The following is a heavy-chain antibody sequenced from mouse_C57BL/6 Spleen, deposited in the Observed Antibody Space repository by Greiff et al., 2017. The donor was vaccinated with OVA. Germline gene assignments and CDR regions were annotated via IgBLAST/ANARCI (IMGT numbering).Heavy chain of an antibody. J-gene: IGHJ2*01. CDR2: IYPGGGYT. CDR3: ARGRTGTFDY. D-gene: IGHD4-1*01. CDR1: GYTFTNYW. V-gene: IGHV1-63*01. Sequence: QVQLQQSGAELVRPGTSVKMSCKASGYTFTNYWIGWAKQRPGHGLEWIGDIYPGGGYTNYNEKFKGKATLTADKSSSTAYMQFSSLTSEDSAIYYCARGRTGTFDYWGQGTTLTVSS.